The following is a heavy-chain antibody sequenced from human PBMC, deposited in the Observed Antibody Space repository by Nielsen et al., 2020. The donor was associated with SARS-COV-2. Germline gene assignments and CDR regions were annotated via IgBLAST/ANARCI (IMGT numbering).Heavy chain of an antibody. D-gene: IGHD5-18*01. Sequence: GGSLRLSCAASGFTFSSYAMSWVRQAPGKGLEWVSGISWNSGSIGYADSVKGRFTISRDNAKNSLYLQMNSLRAEDTALYYCAKDGGSYGFNGMDVWGQGTTVTVSS. CDR2: ISWNSGSI. CDR1: GFTFSSYA. V-gene: IGHV3-9*01. CDR3: AKDGGSYGFNGMDV. J-gene: IGHJ6*02.